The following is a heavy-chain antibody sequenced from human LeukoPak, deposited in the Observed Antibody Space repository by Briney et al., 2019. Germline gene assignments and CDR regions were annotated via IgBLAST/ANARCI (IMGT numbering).Heavy chain of an antibody. V-gene: IGHV3-74*01. J-gene: IGHJ4*02. Sequence: GGSLRLSCAASGFTFSNYWMHWVRQAPGKGLVWVSHINSDGSRTNSADSVKGRFSISRDNAKNTLYLQMNSLRVEDTAVYYCARGRPHGNDYWGQGTLVTVSS. CDR2: INSDGSRT. D-gene: IGHD4-23*01. CDR3: ARGRPHGNDY. CDR1: GFTFSNYW.